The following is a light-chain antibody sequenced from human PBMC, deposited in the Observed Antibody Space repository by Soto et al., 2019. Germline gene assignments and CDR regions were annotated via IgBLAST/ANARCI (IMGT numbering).Light chain of an antibody. V-gene: IGLV2-11*01. J-gene: IGLJ1*01. Sequence: QSALTQPRSVSGSPGQSVTISCTGTSSDVGFYNYVSWYQQHPGKAPKLMIYDVSKRPSGVPDRFSGSKSGNTASLTISELQAEDEADYYCCSYAGSCTFYVFGTGTKLTVL. CDR2: DVS. CDR1: SSDVGFYNY. CDR3: CSYAGSCTFYV.